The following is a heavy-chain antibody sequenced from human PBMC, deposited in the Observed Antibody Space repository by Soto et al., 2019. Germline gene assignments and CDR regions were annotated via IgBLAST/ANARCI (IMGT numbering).Heavy chain of an antibody. Sequence: TGGSLRLSCGASGFTFSTYGMNWVRQVPGKGLEWVSSISGSGDSTNYADSVKGRFTISRDNSKNTLYLQMSSLRVEDTAVYYCAKGDRIAAAGSIDYWGQGTLVTVSS. CDR2: ISGSGDST. CDR1: GFTFSTYG. D-gene: IGHD6-13*01. CDR3: AKGDRIAAAGSIDY. J-gene: IGHJ4*02. V-gene: IGHV3-23*01.